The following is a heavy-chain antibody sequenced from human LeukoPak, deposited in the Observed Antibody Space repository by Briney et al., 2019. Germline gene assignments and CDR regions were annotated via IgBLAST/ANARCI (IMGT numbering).Heavy chain of an antibody. J-gene: IGHJ5*02. V-gene: IGHV3-21*04. CDR1: GFIFSSYS. CDR3: AKVGITGIAAAGTRGRWFDP. CDR2: ISSSSSYI. Sequence: GGSLRLSCAASGFIFSSYSMNWVRQAPGKGLEWVSSISSSSSYIYYADSVKGRFTISRDNAKNSLYLQMNSLRAEDTAVYYCAKVGITGIAAAGTRGRWFDPWGQGTLVTVSS. D-gene: IGHD6-13*01.